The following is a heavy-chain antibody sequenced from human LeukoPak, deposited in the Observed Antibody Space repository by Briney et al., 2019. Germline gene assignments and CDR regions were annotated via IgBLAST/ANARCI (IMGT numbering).Heavy chain of an antibody. CDR1: GFTFSSIG. CDR3: AKNGGPHGMDV. J-gene: IGHJ6*02. V-gene: IGHV3-7*02. D-gene: IGHD3-16*01. CDR2: IKHDGSET. Sequence: PGGSLRLSCATSGFTFSSIGMSWVRQAPGKGLEWVANIKHDGSETNYVDSVKGRFTISRDNAKNSLHLQMNSLRVEDTAVYYCAKNGGPHGMDVWGQGTTVTVSS.